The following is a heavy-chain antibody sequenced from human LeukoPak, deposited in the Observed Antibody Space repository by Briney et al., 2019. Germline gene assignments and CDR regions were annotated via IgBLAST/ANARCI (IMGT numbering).Heavy chain of an antibody. CDR2: IWYDGSNK. D-gene: IGHD1-1*01. Sequence: PGGSLRLSCAASGFTFSSYGMHWVRQAPGKGLEWVAVIWYDGSNKYYADSVKGRFTISRDNSKNTLYLQMNSLRAEDTAVYYCARERLLDATFDYWGQGTLVTVSS. J-gene: IGHJ4*02. CDR1: GFTFSSYG. V-gene: IGHV3-33*01. CDR3: ARERLLDATFDY.